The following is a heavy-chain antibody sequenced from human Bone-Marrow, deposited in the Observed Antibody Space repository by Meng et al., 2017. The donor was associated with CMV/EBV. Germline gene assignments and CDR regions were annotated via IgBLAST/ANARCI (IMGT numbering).Heavy chain of an antibody. J-gene: IGHJ4*02. Sequence: GESLKISCAASGFTFSSYSMNWVRQAPGKGLEWVSSISSSSSYIYYADSVKGRFTISRDNAKNSLYLQMNSLRAEDTAVYYCARGSFRVQTLYWRQGTLVTVSS. CDR1: GFTFSSYS. CDR2: ISSSSSYI. D-gene: IGHD3-10*01. V-gene: IGHV3-21*01. CDR3: ARGSFRVQTLY.